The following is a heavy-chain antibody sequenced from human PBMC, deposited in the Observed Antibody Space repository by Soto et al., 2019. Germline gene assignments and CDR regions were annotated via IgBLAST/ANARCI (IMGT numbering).Heavy chain of an antibody. CDR2: ISYDGSNK. CDR1: GFTFSSYA. V-gene: IGHV3-30-3*01. D-gene: IGHD3-10*01. J-gene: IGHJ6*02. CDR3: ARDRYYGSGFGMDV. Sequence: GSLRLSCAASGFTFSSYAMHWVRQAPGKGLEWVAVISYDGSNKYYADSVKGRFTISRDNSKNTLYLQMNSLRAEDTAVYYCARDRYYGSGFGMDVWGQGTTVTVSS.